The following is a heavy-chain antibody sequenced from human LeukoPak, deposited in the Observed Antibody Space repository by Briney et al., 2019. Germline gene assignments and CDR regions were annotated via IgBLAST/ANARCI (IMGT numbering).Heavy chain of an antibody. J-gene: IGHJ6*03. CDR2: ISGGSA. V-gene: IGHV3-23*01. CDR3: AKDRSSRYDFWSGSCSHYYYYYMDV. D-gene: IGHD3-3*01. Sequence: GGSLRLSCAASGFTFSSYAMRWVRQAPGKGLEWVSAISGGSADYADSVKGRFSISIDNSKNTLYLQMNSLRAEDTAVYYCAKDRSSRYDFWSGSCSHYYYYYMDVWGKGTTVTVSS. CDR1: GFTFSSYA.